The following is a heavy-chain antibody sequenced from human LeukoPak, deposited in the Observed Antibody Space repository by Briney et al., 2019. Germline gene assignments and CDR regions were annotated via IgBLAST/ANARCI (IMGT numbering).Heavy chain of an antibody. D-gene: IGHD7-27*01. CDR2: INWNGGSR. J-gene: IGHJ4*02. CDR3: AREEGGKLGIDYYFDY. Sequence: GGSLRLSCAASGFNFDDYVMSWVRQAPGKGLEWVSGINWNGGSRGYADSVKGRFTFSRDNAKNSLYLQVNSLRAEDTAVYYCAREEGGKLGIDYYFDYWGQGTLVTVSS. V-gene: IGHV3-20*04. CDR1: GFNFDDYV.